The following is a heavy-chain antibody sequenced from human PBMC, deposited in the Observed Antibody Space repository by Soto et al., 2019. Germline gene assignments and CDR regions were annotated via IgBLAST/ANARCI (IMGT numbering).Heavy chain of an antibody. V-gene: IGHV1-18*01. J-gene: IGHJ4*02. Sequence: QVHLVQSGAEVKKPGASVKVSCQGSGYAFTTYGITWVRQAPGQGREWMGWISAHNGNTNYAQKLQGRVTVTRDTSTSTAYMALRSLRYDDTAVYYCARGRYGDYWGQRALVTVSS. CDR1: GYAFTTYG. CDR2: ISAHNGNT. CDR3: ARGRYGDY. D-gene: IGHD1-1*01.